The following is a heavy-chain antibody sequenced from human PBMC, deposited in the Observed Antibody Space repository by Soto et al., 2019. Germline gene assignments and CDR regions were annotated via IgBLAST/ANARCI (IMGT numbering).Heavy chain of an antibody. D-gene: IGHD7-27*01. CDR1: GYTFTGSS. J-gene: IGHJ4*02. V-gene: IGHV1-2*02. Sequence: QVQLVQSGAEVKKPGASVNVSCEASGYTFTGSSIHWVRQAPGQGLEWMGYINPNSGGTIFAQKFQGRFTMTRDTSISTAYMELSRVASDDTAVYYCARDLTGDPNYWGQGTLVTVSS. CDR2: INPNSGGT. CDR3: ARDLTGDPNY.